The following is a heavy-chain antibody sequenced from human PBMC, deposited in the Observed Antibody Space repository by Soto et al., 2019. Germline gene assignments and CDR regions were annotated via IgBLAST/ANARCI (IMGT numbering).Heavy chain of an antibody. CDR3: ASSDGRY. V-gene: IGHV4-59*01. Sequence: SETLSLTCTVSGGSISSYYWSWIRQPPGKGLEWIGYIYYSGSTNYNPSLKSRVTISVDTSKNQFSLKLSSVTAADTAAYYCASSDGRYWGQGTLVTVSS. CDR2: IYYSGST. CDR1: GGSISSYY. J-gene: IGHJ4*02.